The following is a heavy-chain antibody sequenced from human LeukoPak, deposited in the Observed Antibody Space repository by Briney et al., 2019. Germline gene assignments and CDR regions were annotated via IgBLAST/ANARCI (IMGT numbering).Heavy chain of an antibody. CDR1: GGSFSSYY. CDR3: ASGYCGGACQLGGVDM. J-gene: IGHJ3*02. Sequence: PSETLSLTCTVSGGSFSSYYWSWIRLPPGKGPEWIGYVYYSGSTNYNPSLKSRVTISLDTSGNQFSLKLSSVTAADTAVYYCASGYCGGACQLGGVDMWGQGTMVTVSS. V-gene: IGHV4-59*01. CDR2: VYYSGST. D-gene: IGHD2-21*02.